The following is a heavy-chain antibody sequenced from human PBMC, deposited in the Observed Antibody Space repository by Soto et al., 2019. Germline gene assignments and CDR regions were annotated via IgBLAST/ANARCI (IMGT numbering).Heavy chain of an antibody. J-gene: IGHJ4*02. CDR2: INAGNGNT. Sequence: QVQLVQSGAEVKKPGASVKVSCKASGYTFTSYATHWVRQAPGQRLEWMGWINAGNGNTKYSQKFQGRVTITRDTSASTAYMELSSLRTEDTTVYYCARRTTAMVTILDYWGQGTLVTVSS. V-gene: IGHV1-3*01. CDR1: GYTFTSYA. CDR3: ARRTTAMVTILDY. D-gene: IGHD5-18*01.